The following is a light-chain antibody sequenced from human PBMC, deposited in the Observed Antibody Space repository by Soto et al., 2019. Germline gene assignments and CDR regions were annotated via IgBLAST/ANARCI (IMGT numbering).Light chain of an antibody. J-gene: IGKJ3*01. CDR3: QKYNSAPQGFT. CDR2: AAS. CDR1: QGISNY. V-gene: IGKV1-27*01. Sequence: DIQMTQSPSSLSASVGDRVTITCRASQGISNYLAWYQQKPGKVPKLLIYAASTLQSGVPSRFSGSGSGTDFTLTISSLQPEDVATYYCQKYNSAPQGFTFDPGTKVDIK.